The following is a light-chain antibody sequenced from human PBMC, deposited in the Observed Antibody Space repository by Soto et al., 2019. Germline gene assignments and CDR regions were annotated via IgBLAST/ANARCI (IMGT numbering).Light chain of an antibody. CDR2: DAS. V-gene: IGKV1-13*02. J-gene: IGKJ2*01. Sequence: ASQLTQSPSSLSASVGDRVNITCRASQGISSALAWYQQKPGKAPKLLIYDASSLESGVPSRFSGSGSGTDFTLTISSLQPEDFATYYCQQFNSYPYTFGQVTKLEIK. CDR1: QGISSA. CDR3: QQFNSYPYT.